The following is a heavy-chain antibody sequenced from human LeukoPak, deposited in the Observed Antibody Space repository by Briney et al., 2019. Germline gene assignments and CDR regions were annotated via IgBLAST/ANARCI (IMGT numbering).Heavy chain of an antibody. CDR1: GFTFSSYA. CDR3: ARAKSTKYYFDY. J-gene: IGHJ4*02. CDR2: ISYDGSNK. V-gene: IGHV3-30-3*01. Sequence: PGRSLRLSCAASGFTFSSYAMHCVRQAPGKGLEWVAVISYDGSNKYYADSVKGRFTISRDNSKNTLYLQMNSLRAEDTAVYYCARAKSTKYYFDYWGQGTLVTVSS.